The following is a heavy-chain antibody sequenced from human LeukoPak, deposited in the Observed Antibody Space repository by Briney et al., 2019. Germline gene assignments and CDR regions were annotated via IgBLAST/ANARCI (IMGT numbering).Heavy chain of an antibody. CDR2: ISTYNGHT. D-gene: IGHD2-15*01. CDR3: AREGGRYCSGGSCYSSNGWYGGLNY. CDR1: GYTFTSYG. V-gene: IGHV1-18*01. J-gene: IGHJ4*02. Sequence: ASVKVSCKASGYTFTSYGISWVRQAPGQGLEWMGWISTYNGHTNYARKVQGRVTMTTDTSTSTAYMELRSLRSDDTAVYFCAREGGRYCSGGSCYSSNGWYGGLNYWGQRTLVTVSS.